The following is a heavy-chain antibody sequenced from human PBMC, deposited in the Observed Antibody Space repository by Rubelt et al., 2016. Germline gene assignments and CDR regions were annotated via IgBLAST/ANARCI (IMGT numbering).Heavy chain of an antibody. Sequence: QVQLQQWGAGLLKPSETLSLTCAVYGGSFSGYYWSWIRQPPGKGLEWIGEINHSGSTNYNPSLNRGVTISVDTSKNQFSLKLSSVTAADTAVYYCARGRLGDYWGQGTLVTVSS. D-gene: IGHD3-3*01. V-gene: IGHV4-34*01. CDR2: INHSGST. CDR1: GGSFSGYY. J-gene: IGHJ4*02. CDR3: ARGRLGDY.